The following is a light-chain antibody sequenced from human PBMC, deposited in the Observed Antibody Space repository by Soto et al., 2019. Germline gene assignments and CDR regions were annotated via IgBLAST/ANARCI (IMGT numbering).Light chain of an antibody. V-gene: IGKV1-12*01. J-gene: IGKJ5*01. CDR2: AAS. Sequence: DIQMTQSPSSVSASVGDRVTITCRASQGISPYLGWYQQKPGKAPKLLIYAASSLQTGVPSRFSGSGSGTDFTLTISSLQPEDFGTYYCQQAISFPITFGQGTRLEIK. CDR3: QQAISFPIT. CDR1: QGISPY.